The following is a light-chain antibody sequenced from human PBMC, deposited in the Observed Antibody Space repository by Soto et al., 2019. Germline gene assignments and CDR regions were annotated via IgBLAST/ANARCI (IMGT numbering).Light chain of an antibody. CDR1: QSVTSSF. Sequence: EIVLTQSPGTLSLSPGERATPSCRASQSVTSSFLAWYQQKPGQAPRLLISGASSRATGIPDRFSGSGSGTDFTLTITSLQPEDFATYYCQQVESYPSTFGGGTKV. CDR2: GAS. CDR3: QQVESYPST. V-gene: IGKV3-20*01. J-gene: IGKJ4*01.